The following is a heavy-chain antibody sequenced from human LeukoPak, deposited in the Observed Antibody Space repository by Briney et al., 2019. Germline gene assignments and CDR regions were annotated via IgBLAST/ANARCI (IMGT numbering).Heavy chain of an antibody. CDR3: ARGIRRYSSSPPFDY. CDR1: GYTFTSYD. D-gene: IGHD6-13*01. Sequence: GASVKVSCKASGYTFTSYDINWVRQATGQGLEWMGWINPNSGGTNYAQKFQGRVTMTRDTSISTAYMELSRLRSDDTAVYYCARGIRRYSSSPPFDYWGQGTLVTVSS. J-gene: IGHJ4*02. CDR2: INPNSGGT. V-gene: IGHV1-2*02.